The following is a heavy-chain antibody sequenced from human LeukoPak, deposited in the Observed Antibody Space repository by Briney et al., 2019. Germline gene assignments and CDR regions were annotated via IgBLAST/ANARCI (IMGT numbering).Heavy chain of an antibody. J-gene: IGHJ5*02. CDR3: ARIVLGSNSTWQNWFDP. CDR2: IDWDDDK. V-gene: IGHV2-70*01. CDR1: GFSLRTSGMC. D-gene: IGHD6-13*01. Sequence: SGPTLLNPTQTLTLTCTFSGFSLRTSGMCVSWIRQPPVKALEWLSLIDWDDDKYYSTSLKTRLTISKDTSKNQVVLTMTNMDPVDTATYYCARIVLGSNSTWQNWFDPWGQGTLVTVSS.